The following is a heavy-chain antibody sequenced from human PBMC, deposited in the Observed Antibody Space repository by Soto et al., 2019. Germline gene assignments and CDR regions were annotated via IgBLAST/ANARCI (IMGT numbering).Heavy chain of an antibody. J-gene: IGHJ4*02. V-gene: IGHV1-46*01. CDR1: GYIFTNYY. CDR3: ARDLAAAAY. D-gene: IGHD6-13*01. Sequence: QVQLVQSGAEVKKPGASVKVSCKASGYIFTNYYIHWVRQAPGQGLEWMAIINPLPTSGSTNYAQKFQDRVTVTRDTSTSTVYMELSSLRSEDTAIYYCARDLAAAAYWGQGTLVTVSS. CDR2: INPLPTSGST.